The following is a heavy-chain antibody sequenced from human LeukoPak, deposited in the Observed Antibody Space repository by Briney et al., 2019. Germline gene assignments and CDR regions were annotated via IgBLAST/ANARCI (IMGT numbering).Heavy chain of an antibody. J-gene: IGHJ1*01. CDR2: ISSSSSPI. Sequence: PGGSLRLSCAASGFTFSSYTMNWVRQAPGKGLEWVSYISSSSSPIYYADSVKGRFTISRDNAKHSLYLQMNSLRAEDTAVYYCARAHENQYFQPWGQGTLVTVSS. CDR3: ARAHENQYFQP. V-gene: IGHV3-48*01. CDR1: GFTFSSYT.